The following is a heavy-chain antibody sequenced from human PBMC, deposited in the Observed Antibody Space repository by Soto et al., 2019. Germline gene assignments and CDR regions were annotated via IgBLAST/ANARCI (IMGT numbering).Heavy chain of an antibody. CDR3: AKYSWDDILTGLWFDP. CDR1: GFTFSSYA. V-gene: IGHV3-23*01. CDR2: ISGSGGST. J-gene: IGHJ5*02. Sequence: PGGSLRLSCAASGFTFSSYAMSWVRQAPGKGLEWVSAISGSGGSTYYTDSVKGRFTISRDNSKNTLYLQMNSLRADDTAVYYCAKYSWDDILTGLWFDPWGQGTLVTVSS. D-gene: IGHD3-9*01.